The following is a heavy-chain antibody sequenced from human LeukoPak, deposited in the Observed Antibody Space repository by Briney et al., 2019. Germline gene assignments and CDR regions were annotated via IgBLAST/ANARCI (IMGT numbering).Heavy chain of an antibody. CDR3: AKEGYGSGSYPDY. D-gene: IGHD3-10*01. CDR1: GFTFSSYS. V-gene: IGHV3-48*01. Sequence: PGGSLRLSCAASGFTFSSYSMNWVRQAPGKGLEWVSYIRSSGSVMYYAGSVKGRFTISRDNAKNSVYLQMNSLRAEDTALYYCAKEGYGSGSYPDYWGQGTLVTVSS. CDR2: IRSSGSVM. J-gene: IGHJ4*02.